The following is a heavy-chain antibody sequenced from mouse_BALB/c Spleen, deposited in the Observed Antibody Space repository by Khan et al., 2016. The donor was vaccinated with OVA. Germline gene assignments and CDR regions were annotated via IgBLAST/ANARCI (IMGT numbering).Heavy chain of an antibody. D-gene: IGHD1-1*01. CDR3: ARFTLRLDY. CDR2: ITTYSGDT. CDR1: GYTFTDYG. V-gene: IGHV1S137*01. Sequence: QVQLKQSGPELVRPGVSVKISCKGSGYTFTDYGMHWVRQSPAKSLEWIGVITTYSGDTNYNQKFKGKATITVDKSSSTAYMELARLTSEDSAICYCARFTLRLDYWGQGTSVTVSS. J-gene: IGHJ4*01.